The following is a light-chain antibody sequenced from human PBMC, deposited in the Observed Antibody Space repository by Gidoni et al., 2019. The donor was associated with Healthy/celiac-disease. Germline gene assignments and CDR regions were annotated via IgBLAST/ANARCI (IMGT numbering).Light chain of an antibody. V-gene: IGLV2-14*03. CDR2: DVS. Sequence: QSALTQPASVTRSAGQPITISCTGTSSDVGGYNYVSWYQQHPGKAPKLMIYDVSNRPSGVSNRFSGSKSGNTASLTISGLQAEDEADYYCSSYTSSSTLVVFGGGTKLTVL. J-gene: IGLJ2*01. CDR1: SSDVGGYNY. CDR3: SSYTSSSTLVV.